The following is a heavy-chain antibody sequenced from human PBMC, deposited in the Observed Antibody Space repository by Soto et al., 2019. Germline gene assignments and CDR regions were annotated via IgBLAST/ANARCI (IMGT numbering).Heavy chain of an antibody. D-gene: IGHD3-9*01. CDR3: GKDIYNFDWLLFDY. J-gene: IGHJ4*02. Sequence: EVQLLESGGGLVQPGGSLRLFCAASRFTFRNFAMSWVRQAQGKGLEWVSGISRSGDDTFYADSVKGRFTIFRDNSKNTLYLQMNSLRAEDTAIYYCGKDIYNFDWLLFDYWGQGTLVTVSS. V-gene: IGHV3-23*01. CDR1: RFTFRNFA. CDR2: ISRSGDDT.